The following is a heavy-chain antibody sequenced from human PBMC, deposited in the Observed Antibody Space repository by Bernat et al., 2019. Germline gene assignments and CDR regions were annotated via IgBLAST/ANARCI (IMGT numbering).Heavy chain of an antibody. CDR2: IKQDGTEI. CDR1: GFTFRSSW. Sequence: EVLLVESGGGLVQPGGSLTPSCAASGFTFRSSWMRWIRQAPGKGLEWVANIKQDGTEIYYVDAAKGRFTISRDNAKNSMCVQMNSLSAEDTAVYYCIKDTDYWGQGTLVTVSS. V-gene: IGHV3-7*03. CDR3: IKDTDY. J-gene: IGHJ4*02.